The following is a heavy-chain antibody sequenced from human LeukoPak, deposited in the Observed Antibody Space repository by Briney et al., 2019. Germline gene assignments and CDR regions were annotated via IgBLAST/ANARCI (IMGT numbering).Heavy chain of an antibody. CDR1: GFTFNIYG. V-gene: IGHV3-30*02. D-gene: IGHD3-3*01. J-gene: IGHJ4*02. Sequence: GGSLRLSCAASGFTFNIYGMHWVRQAPGKGLEWVAFIRYDGSNKDYADSVKGRFTISRDNAKNSLYLQMNSLRAEDTAVYYCARDEYLWSGYYPNQAFDYWGQGTLVTVSS. CDR3: ARDEYLWSGYYPNQAFDY. CDR2: IRYDGSNK.